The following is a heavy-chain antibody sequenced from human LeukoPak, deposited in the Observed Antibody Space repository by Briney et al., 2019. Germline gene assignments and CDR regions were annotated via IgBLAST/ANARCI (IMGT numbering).Heavy chain of an antibody. Sequence: GGSLRLSCLTSGFTFSTNAMSWVRQAPGKGLEWISGISGSGASTYYADSVTGRFTISRDNSRNTLYLQMNSLRGDDTAVYYCANDVGKWESLHFFDYWGQGTLVTVSS. J-gene: IGHJ4*02. CDR2: ISGSGAST. CDR1: GFTFSTNA. CDR3: ANDVGKWESLHFFDY. D-gene: IGHD1-26*01. V-gene: IGHV3-23*01.